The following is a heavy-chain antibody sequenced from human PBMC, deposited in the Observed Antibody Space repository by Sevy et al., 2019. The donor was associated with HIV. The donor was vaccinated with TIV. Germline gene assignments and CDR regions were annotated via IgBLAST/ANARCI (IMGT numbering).Heavy chain of an antibody. Sequence: GGSLRLSCAASGFTVSSNYMSWVRQAPGKGLEWVSVIYSGGSTYYADSVKGRCTISRDNSKNTLYLQMNSLRAEDTAVYYCARGRGSSWYEDYWGQGTLVTVSS. CDR1: GFTVSSNY. D-gene: IGHD6-13*01. CDR3: ARGRGSSWYEDY. J-gene: IGHJ4*02. V-gene: IGHV3-53*01. CDR2: IYSGGST.